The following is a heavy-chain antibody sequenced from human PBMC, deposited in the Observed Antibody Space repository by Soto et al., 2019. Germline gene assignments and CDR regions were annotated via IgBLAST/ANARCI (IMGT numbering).Heavy chain of an antibody. V-gene: IGHV3-9*01. CDR3: AKDRLATVTTGGFDY. CDR1: GFTFDDYA. J-gene: IGHJ4*02. D-gene: IGHD4-4*01. CDR2: ISWNSGSI. Sequence: EVQLVESGGGLVQPGRSLRLSCAASGFTFDDYAMHWVRQAPGKGLEWVSGISWNSGSIGYADSVKGRFTISRDNAKNSLYLQMNSLRAEDTALYYCAKDRLATVTTGGFDYWGQVTLVTVSS.